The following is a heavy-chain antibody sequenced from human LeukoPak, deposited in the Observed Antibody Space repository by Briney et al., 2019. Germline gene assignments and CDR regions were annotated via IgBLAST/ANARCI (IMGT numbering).Heavy chain of an antibody. J-gene: IGHJ6*04. Sequence: ASVKVSCKASGGTFSSYAISWVRQAPGQGLEWMGGIIPIFGTANYAQKFQGRVTIAADKSTSTAYMELSSLSSEDTAVYYCARAGGPLFDGNYYYGTDVWGKGTTVTVSS. CDR2: IIPIFGTA. CDR3: ARAGGPLFDGNYYYGTDV. CDR1: GGTFSSYA. D-gene: IGHD2-8*02. V-gene: IGHV1-69*06.